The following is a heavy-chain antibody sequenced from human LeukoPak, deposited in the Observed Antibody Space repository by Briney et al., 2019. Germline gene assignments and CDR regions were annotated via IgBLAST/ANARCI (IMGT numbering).Heavy chain of an antibody. D-gene: IGHD4-11*01. CDR2: ISSSSSTI. J-gene: IGHJ6*03. CDR3: ARVHDYSNYGYCYYYMDV. CDR1: GFTFSSYT. Sequence: GGSLRLSCAASGFTFSSYTMNWVRQAPGKGLEWVSYISSSSSTIYYADSVKGRFTISRDNAKNSLYLQVNSLRAEDTAVYYCARVHDYSNYGYCYYYMDVWGKGTTVTVSS. V-gene: IGHV3-48*04.